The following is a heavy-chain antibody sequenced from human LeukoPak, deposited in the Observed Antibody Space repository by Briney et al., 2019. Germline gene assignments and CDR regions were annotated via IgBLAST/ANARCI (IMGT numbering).Heavy chain of an antibody. V-gene: IGHV4-34*01. CDR3: ARYGDSIGYADY. CDR1: GGSFSGYY. Sequence: PSETLSLTCAVYGGSFSGYYWSWIRQPPGKGLEWIGDINHSGTTNYNPSLKSRVTISVDTSKNQFSLKLSSVTAADTAVYFCARYGDSIGYADYWGKGNLVSVFS. J-gene: IGHJ4*02. D-gene: IGHD3-22*01. CDR2: INHSGTT.